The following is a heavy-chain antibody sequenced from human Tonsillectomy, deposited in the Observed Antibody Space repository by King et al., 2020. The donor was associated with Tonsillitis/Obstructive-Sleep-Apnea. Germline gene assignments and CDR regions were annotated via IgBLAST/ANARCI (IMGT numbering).Heavy chain of an antibody. CDR1: GFTFSSCA. CDR2: ISGIVGST. Sequence: VQLVESGGGLVQPGGSLRLSCAASGFTFSSCAMSWVRQAPGKGLEWVSGISGIVGSTYYADSVKGRFTISRDNSKNTLFLQMNSLGADDTAVYYCAKSYDILERFDYWGQGTLVTVSS. V-gene: IGHV3-23*04. J-gene: IGHJ4*02. D-gene: IGHD3-9*01. CDR3: AKSYDILERFDY.